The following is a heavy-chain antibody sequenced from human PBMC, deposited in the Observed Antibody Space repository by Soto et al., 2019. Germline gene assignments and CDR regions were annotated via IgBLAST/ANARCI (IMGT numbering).Heavy chain of an antibody. CDR1: GGSISSYY. CDR3: ARVNTGGSYRYMRVGHFDY. CDR2: IYYSGST. V-gene: IGHV4-59*01. Sequence: SETLSLTCTVSGGSISSYYWSWIRQPPGKGLEWIGYIYYSGSTNYNPSLKSRVTISVDTSKNQFSLKLSSVTAADTAVYYCARVNTGGSYRYMRVGHFDYWGQGTLVTVSS. J-gene: IGHJ4*02. D-gene: IGHD3-16*02.